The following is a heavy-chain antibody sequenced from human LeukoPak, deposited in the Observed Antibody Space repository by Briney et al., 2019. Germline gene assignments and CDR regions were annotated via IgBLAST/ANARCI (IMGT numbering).Heavy chain of an antibody. Sequence: ASVKVSCKASGYTFTNYGLTWVRQAPGQGLEWMGRISPYNGNTNYAQKVQGRVTMTTDTSTSTAYLELRSLRSDDTAVYYCARTPPGSYLDYWGQGTLVTVSS. J-gene: IGHJ4*02. CDR1: GYTFTNYG. CDR3: ARTPPGSYLDY. D-gene: IGHD3-10*01. V-gene: IGHV1-18*01. CDR2: ISPYNGNT.